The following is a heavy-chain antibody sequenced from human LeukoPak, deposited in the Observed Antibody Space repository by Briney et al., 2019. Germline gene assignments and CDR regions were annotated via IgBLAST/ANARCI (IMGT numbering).Heavy chain of an antibody. CDR2: INHSGST. CDR1: GGSFSGYY. D-gene: IGHD3-10*01. J-gene: IGHJ6*02. Sequence: SETLSLTCAVYGGSFSGYYWSWIRQPPGKGLEWIGEINHSGSTHYNPSLKSRVTISVDTSKNQFSLKLSSVTAADTAVYYCARAYYGSGSYYKKKTVNGMDVWGQGTTVTVSS. CDR3: ARAYYGSGSYYKKKTVNGMDV. V-gene: IGHV4-34*01.